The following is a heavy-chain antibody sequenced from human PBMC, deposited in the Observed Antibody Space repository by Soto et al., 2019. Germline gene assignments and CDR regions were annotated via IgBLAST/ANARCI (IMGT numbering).Heavy chain of an antibody. CDR2: INKDGIEK. D-gene: IGHD3-10*01. Sequence: GGSLRLSCAASGFTFSSYWMSWVRQAPGKGLEWVAHINKDGIEKYYVDSVKGRFTISRYNAKNSLFLQMNSLRAEDTAVHYCARARYDSGSSYYFDSWGQGT. V-gene: IGHV3-7*03. J-gene: IGHJ4*02. CDR1: GFTFSSYW. CDR3: ARARYDSGSSYYFDS.